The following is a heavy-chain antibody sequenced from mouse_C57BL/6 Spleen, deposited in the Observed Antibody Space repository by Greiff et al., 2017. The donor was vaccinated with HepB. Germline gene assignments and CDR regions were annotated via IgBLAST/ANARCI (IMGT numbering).Heavy chain of an antibody. CDR2: INYDGSST. CDR3: ARGCYYKGYYFDY. D-gene: IGHD2-3*01. Sequence: EVNLVESEGGLVQPGSSMKLSCTASGFTFSDYYMAWVRQVPEKGLEWVANINYDGSSTYYLDSLKSRFIISRDNAKNILYLQMSSLKSEDTATYYCARGCYYKGYYFDYWGQGTTLTVSS. CDR1: GFTFSDYY. J-gene: IGHJ2*01. V-gene: IGHV5-16*01.